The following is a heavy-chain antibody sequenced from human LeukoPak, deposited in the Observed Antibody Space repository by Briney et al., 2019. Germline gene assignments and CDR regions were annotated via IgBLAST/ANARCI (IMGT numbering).Heavy chain of an antibody. CDR2: IYSGGST. CDR1: GFTVSSNY. V-gene: IGHV3-53*01. CDR3: ATLDSSWYGSYYMDV. J-gene: IGHJ6*03. Sequence: GGSLRLSCAASGFTVSSNYMSWVRQAPGKGLEWVSVIYSGGSTYYADSVKGRFTISRDNSKNTLYLQMNSLRAEDTAVYYCATLDSSWYGSYYMDVWGKGTTVTVSS. D-gene: IGHD6-13*01.